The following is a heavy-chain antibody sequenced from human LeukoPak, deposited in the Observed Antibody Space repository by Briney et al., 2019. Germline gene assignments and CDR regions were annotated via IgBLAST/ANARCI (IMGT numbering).Heavy chain of an antibody. CDR1: GFTFSSYA. J-gene: IGHJ4*02. CDR2: ISGSGGST. V-gene: IGHV3-23*01. D-gene: IGHD4-17*01. Sequence: GGSLRLSCAASGFTFSSYAMSWVRQAPGKGLEWVSAISGSGGSTYYADSVKGRFTIPRDNSKNTLYLQMNSLRAEDTAVYYCARVDYGDYAGEDYWGQGTLVTVSS. CDR3: ARVDYGDYAGEDY.